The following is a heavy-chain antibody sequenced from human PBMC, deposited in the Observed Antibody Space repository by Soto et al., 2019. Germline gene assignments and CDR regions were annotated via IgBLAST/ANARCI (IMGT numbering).Heavy chain of an antibody. CDR3: AIHCGGECYCQGGMDV. J-gene: IGHJ6*02. D-gene: IGHD2-21*01. V-gene: IGHV1-18*04. Sequence: QVQLVQSGAEVKKPGASVKVSCKASGYTFTSYGISWVRQAPGRGLEWRGWISAYNGNTNYAQKLQGRVTMTTDTYTRKAYVELRGLRSDDTAGYYCAIHCGGECYCQGGMDVWGQGTTVTVSS. CDR2: ISAYNGNT. CDR1: GYTFTSYG.